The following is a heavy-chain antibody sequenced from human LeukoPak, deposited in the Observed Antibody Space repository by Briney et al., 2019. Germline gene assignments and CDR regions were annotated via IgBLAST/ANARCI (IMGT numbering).Heavy chain of an antibody. J-gene: IGHJ6*02. V-gene: IGHV1-46*01. CDR1: GYTFTSYY. CDR3: ARDCSSTSCLYYYYYYGMDV. Sequence: GASVKVSCKASGYTFTSYYMHWVRQAPGQGLEWMGIINPSGGSTSYAQKFQGRVTMTRDTSTSTVYMELSSLRSEDTAVYYCARDCSSTSCLYYYYYYGMDVWGQGTTVTVSS. CDR2: INPSGGST. D-gene: IGHD2-2*01.